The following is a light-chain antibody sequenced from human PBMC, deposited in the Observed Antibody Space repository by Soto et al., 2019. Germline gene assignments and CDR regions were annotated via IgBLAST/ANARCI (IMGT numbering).Light chain of an antibody. CDR1: SSDVGGYNY. CDR2: EVT. J-gene: IGLJ1*01. V-gene: IGLV2-14*01. Sequence: QSALTQPASVSGSPGQSITISCTGTSSDVGGYNYVSWYQQHPGKAPKLMLYEVTNRPSGVSNRFSGSKSGNTASLTISGLQAEDEADYYCLSFTSRNTYIFGTGTKVTVL. CDR3: LSFTSRNTYI.